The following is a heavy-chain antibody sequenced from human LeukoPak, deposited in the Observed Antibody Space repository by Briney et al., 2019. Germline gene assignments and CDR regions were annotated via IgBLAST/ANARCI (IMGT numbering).Heavy chain of an antibody. V-gene: IGHV3-23*01. J-gene: IGHJ5*02. CDR3: ARDGRIEP. D-gene: IGHD1-14*01. CDR2: ITNSGDST. Sequence: GGSLRLSCAASGFTFSSYAMNWVRQAPGKGLEWVSTITNSGDSTYYADSVKGRFTISRDNSKNTLYLQMNSLRAEDTAVYYCARDGRIEPWGQGTLVTVSS. CDR1: GFTFSSYA.